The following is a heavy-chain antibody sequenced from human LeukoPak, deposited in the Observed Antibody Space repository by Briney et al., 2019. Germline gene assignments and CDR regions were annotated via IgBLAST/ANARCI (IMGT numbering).Heavy chain of an antibody. CDR3: ASGPYPAAGTDHQFDY. CDR2: IYYSGST. Sequence: SETLSLTCNVSGASISTYYWSWIRQPPGKGLEWIGYIYYSGSTHYNPSLESRVTIATDTSKNQFSLKLSSVTAGDTAVYYCASGPYPAAGTDHQFDYWGQGTLVTVSS. V-gene: IGHV4-59*01. J-gene: IGHJ4*02. CDR1: GASISTYY. D-gene: IGHD6-13*01.